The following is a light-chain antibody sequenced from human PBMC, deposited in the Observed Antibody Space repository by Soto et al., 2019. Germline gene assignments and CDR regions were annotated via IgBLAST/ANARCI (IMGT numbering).Light chain of an antibody. V-gene: IGKV1-5*01. J-gene: IGKJ1*01. CDR3: QHFNSYPWT. CDR2: GAS. Sequence: DIQMTQSPSTLSASVGDRVAITCRASHSISGWLAWYQQKPGKDPTLLIYGASSLQTGVPSRFSGSGSGTEFTLSISSLQPDDVATYYCQHFNSYPWTFGQGTKVEIK. CDR1: HSISGW.